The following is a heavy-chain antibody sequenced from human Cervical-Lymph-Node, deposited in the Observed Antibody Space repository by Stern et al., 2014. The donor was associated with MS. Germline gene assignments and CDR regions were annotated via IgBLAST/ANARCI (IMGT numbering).Heavy chain of an antibody. Sequence: QVQLVESGAEVKKPGASVKVSCKASGYTFTTYYMHWVRQAPGQGLEWMGIINPNGGSTDYAQRFKGRVTMTMDTSTSTVYMELSSLRSEDTAVYYCARAFSARELGVLPYWGQGTLVTVSS. CDR3: ARAFSARELGVLPY. D-gene: IGHD1-26*01. CDR2: INPNGGST. J-gene: IGHJ4*02. CDR1: GYTFTTYY. V-gene: IGHV1-46*01.